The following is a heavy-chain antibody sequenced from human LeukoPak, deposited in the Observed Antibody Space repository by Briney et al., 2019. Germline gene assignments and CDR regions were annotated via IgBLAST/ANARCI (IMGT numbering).Heavy chain of an antibody. Sequence: SVKVSCKASGGTFSSYTISWVRQAPGQGLEWIGRIIPILGIANYAQKFQGRVTITADKSTSTAYMELSSLRSEDTAVYYCASSVAAQPADYWGQGTLVTVSS. CDR3: ASSVAAQPADY. CDR2: IIPILGIA. J-gene: IGHJ4*02. CDR1: GGTFSSYT. V-gene: IGHV1-69*02. D-gene: IGHD6-6*01.